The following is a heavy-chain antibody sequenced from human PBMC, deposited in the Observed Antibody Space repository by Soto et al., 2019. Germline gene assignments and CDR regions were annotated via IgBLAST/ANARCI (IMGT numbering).Heavy chain of an antibody. V-gene: IGHV1-18*01. CDR1: GYTFTNYG. CDR2: FNPANRNT. J-gene: IGHJ4*02. CDR3: ARVRFGDLFDF. Sequence: ASVKVSCKVSGYTFTNYGINWVRQAPGQGLEWVGWFNPANRNTNYAQKFQDRVSMTTDTSTNTAYMELRGLRSDDTAVYYCARVRFGDLFDFWGQGTLVTVSS. D-gene: IGHD2-21*02.